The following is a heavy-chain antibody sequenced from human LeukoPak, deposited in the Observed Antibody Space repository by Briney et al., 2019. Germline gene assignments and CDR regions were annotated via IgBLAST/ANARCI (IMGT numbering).Heavy chain of an antibody. CDR2: IYHSGST. CDR3: ARVSPMVRGVIDY. Sequence: SGTLSLTCAVSGGSISSSNWGSWVRQPPGQGLGWIGEIYHSGSTNYNPSLKSRVTISVDKSKNQFSLKLSSVTAADTAVYYCARVSPMVRGVIDYWGQGTLVTVSS. J-gene: IGHJ4*02. CDR1: GGSISSSNW. V-gene: IGHV4-4*02. D-gene: IGHD3-10*01.